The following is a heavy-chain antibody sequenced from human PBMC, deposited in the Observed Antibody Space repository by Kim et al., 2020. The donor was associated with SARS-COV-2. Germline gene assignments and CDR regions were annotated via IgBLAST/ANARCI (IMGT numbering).Heavy chain of an antibody. Sequence: GGSLRLSCAASGFTFDDYAMHWVRQAPGKGLEWVSLISGDGGSTYYADSVKGRFTISRDNSKNSLYLQMNSLRTEDTALYYCAKDSSPWLDGGGFAYWGQGTLVTVSS. CDR3: AKDSSPWLDGGGFAY. D-gene: IGHD6-19*01. CDR2: ISGDGGST. J-gene: IGHJ4*02. CDR1: GFTFDDYA. V-gene: IGHV3-43*02.